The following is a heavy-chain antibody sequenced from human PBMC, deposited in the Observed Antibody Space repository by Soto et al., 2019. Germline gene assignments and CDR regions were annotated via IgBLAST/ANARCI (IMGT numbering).Heavy chain of an antibody. CDR3: ARGHYDFWSGYFATIDY. CDR2: IHYSGNT. J-gene: IGHJ4*02. D-gene: IGHD3-3*01. V-gene: IGHV4-59*08. Sequence: SETLSLTCTVSGGSISNYYWSWMRQPPGKGLEWIGYIHYSGNTKYNPSLKSRVTISADTSKNQFSLKLGSVTAADTAVYYCARGHYDFWSGYFATIDYWGQGTLVTVSS. CDR1: GGSISNYY.